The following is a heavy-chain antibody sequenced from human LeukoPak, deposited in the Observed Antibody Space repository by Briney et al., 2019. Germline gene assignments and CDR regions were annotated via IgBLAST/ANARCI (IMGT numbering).Heavy chain of an antibody. Sequence: PSETLSLTCTVSGGSISSYYWSWIRQPPGKGLEWIGYIYYSGSTNYNPSLKSRVTISVDTSKNQFSLKLSSVTAADTAVYYCARTVVGATTEIDYWGQGTLVTVSS. CDR3: ARTVVGATTEIDY. CDR1: GGSISSYY. V-gene: IGHV4-59*08. J-gene: IGHJ4*02. CDR2: IYYSGST. D-gene: IGHD1-26*01.